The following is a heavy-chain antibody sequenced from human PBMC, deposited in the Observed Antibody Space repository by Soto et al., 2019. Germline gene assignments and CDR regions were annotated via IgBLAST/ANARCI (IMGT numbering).Heavy chain of an antibody. CDR3: ARARGYSGYESSDAFDI. Sequence: LRLSFAASGFTFSSYSMNWVRQAPGKGLEWVSYISSSSSTIYYADSVKGRFTISRDNAKNSLYLQMNSLRDEDTAVYYCARARGYSGYESSDAFDIWGQGTMVTVSS. CDR1: GFTFSSYS. CDR2: ISSSSSTI. D-gene: IGHD5-12*01. J-gene: IGHJ3*02. V-gene: IGHV3-48*02.